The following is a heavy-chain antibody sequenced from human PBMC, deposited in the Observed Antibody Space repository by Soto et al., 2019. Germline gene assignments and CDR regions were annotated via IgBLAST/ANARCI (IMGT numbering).Heavy chain of an antibody. CDR3: ARVPSP. CDR2: IYHSGST. Sequence: SETLSLTCAVSGGSISSGGYSWSWIRQPPGKGLEWIGYIYHSGSTYYNQSLKSRVTISVDRSKNQFFLKLSSVTAADTAVYYCARVPSPWGQGTLVTVSS. CDR1: GGSISSGGYS. V-gene: IGHV4-30-2*01. J-gene: IGHJ5*02.